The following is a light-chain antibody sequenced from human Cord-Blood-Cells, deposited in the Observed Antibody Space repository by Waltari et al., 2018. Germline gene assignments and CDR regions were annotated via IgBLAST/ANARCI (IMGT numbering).Light chain of an antibody. CDR2: GKN. Sequence: SSELTQDPAVSVALGQTVRITCKADRLSSYYASWYKQKPGHAPVLVIYGKNNRPSGIPDRFSGSSSGNTASLTITGAQAEDEADYYCNSRDSSGNHVVFGGGTKLTVL. CDR3: NSRDSSGNHVV. CDR1: RLSSYY. V-gene: IGLV3-19*01. J-gene: IGLJ2*01.